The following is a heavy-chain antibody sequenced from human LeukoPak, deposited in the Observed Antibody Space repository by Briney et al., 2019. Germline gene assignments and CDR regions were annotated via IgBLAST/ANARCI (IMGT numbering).Heavy chain of an antibody. D-gene: IGHD5-24*01. CDR1: GFTFSSYG. Sequence: PGGSLRLSCAASGFTFSSYGMHWVRQAPGKGLEWVAFIRYDGSNKYYADSVKGRFTISRDNSKNTLYLQMNSLRAEDTAVYYCAKNKDGGYPTGAFDYWGQGTLVTVSS. CDR2: IRYDGSNK. J-gene: IGHJ4*02. V-gene: IGHV3-30*02. CDR3: AKNKDGGYPTGAFDY.